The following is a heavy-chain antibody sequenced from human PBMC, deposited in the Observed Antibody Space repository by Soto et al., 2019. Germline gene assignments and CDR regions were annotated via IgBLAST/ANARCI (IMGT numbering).Heavy chain of an antibody. Sequence: GGSLRLSCAASGFTFSTYAMNWVRQPPGKGLEWASSISGSGAYTYYADSVQGRFTISRDNSKNTLNLQMNSLRAEDTAVYYCARDRHPYSTKYYFDYWGQGTLVTVSS. D-gene: IGHD2-2*01. CDR1: GFTFSTYA. J-gene: IGHJ4*02. V-gene: IGHV3-23*01. CDR3: ARDRHPYSTKYYFDY. CDR2: ISGSGAYT.